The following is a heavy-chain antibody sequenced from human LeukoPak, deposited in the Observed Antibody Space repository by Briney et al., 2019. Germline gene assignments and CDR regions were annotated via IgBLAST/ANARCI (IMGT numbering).Heavy chain of an antibody. D-gene: IGHD3-10*01. CDR2: IYYSEST. V-gene: IGHV4-39*07. CDR3: ARRPRDYYGSGNKRPFDY. CDR1: GGSISSSSYY. Sequence: SETLSLTCTVSGGSISSSSYYWGWVRQPPGKGLEWIGRIYYSESTYYNPSVKSRVTISVDTSKNQFSLKLSSVTAADTAVYYCARRPRDYYGSGNKRPFDYWGQGTLVTVSS. J-gene: IGHJ4*02.